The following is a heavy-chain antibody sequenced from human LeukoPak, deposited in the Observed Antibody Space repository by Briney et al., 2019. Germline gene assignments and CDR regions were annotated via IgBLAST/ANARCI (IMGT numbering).Heavy chain of an antibody. CDR1: GGSISSYY. Sequence: SEILSLTCTVSGGSISSYYWSWIRQPAGKGLEWIGRIYTSGTINYNPSLKTRVTMSVDTSKNQFALKLTSVTAADTAVYYCARGPSRVVVTAMGAFDIWGQGTMVTVSS. CDR2: IYTSGTI. J-gene: IGHJ3*02. V-gene: IGHV4-4*07. CDR3: ARGPSRVVVTAMGAFDI. D-gene: IGHD2-21*02.